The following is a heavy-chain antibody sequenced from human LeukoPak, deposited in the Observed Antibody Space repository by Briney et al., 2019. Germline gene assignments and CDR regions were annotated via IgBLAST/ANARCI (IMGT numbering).Heavy chain of an antibody. CDR1: GGSFSGYY. CDR2: INHSGST. D-gene: IGHD3-16*01. J-gene: IGHJ4*02. Sequence: SETLSLTCAVYGGSFSGYYWSWIRQPPGKGLEWIGEINHSGSTNYNSSLKSRVTISVDTSKNQFSLKLSSVTAADTAVYYCARLSAIMITFGGVSEFDYWGQGTLVTVSS. CDR3: ARLSAIMITFGGVSEFDY. V-gene: IGHV4-34*01.